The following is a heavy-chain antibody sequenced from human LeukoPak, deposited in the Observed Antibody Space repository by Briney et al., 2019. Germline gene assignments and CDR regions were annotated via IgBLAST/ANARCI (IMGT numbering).Heavy chain of an antibody. CDR3: TRSRYSNGYDY. D-gene: IGHD2-15*01. CDR1: GHAYSRLW. Sequence: GGSLRLSCVTSGHAYSRLWMHWVRHVPGKGLMAVSRNTPDGNAAAYADSVKGRFTISRDNAKNTLYLEMNSLTAEDTALYHCTRSRYSNGYDYWGQGTLVTVSS. J-gene: IGHJ4*02. CDR2: NTPDGNAA. V-gene: IGHV3-74*03.